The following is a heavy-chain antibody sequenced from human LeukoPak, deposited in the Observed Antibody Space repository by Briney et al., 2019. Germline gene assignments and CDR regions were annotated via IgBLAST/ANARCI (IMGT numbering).Heavy chain of an antibody. V-gene: IGHV3-9*01. CDR2: ISWNSGSI. CDR3: AKDLSALLPGAHNYMDV. J-gene: IGHJ6*03. Sequence: GGSLRLSCAASGFTFDDYAMHWVRQAPGKGLEWVSGISWNSGSIGYADSVKGRFTISRDNAKNSLYLQMNSLRAEDTALYYCAKDLSALLPGAHNYMDVWAKGPRSPSP. CDR1: GFTFDDYA. D-gene: IGHD3-3*02.